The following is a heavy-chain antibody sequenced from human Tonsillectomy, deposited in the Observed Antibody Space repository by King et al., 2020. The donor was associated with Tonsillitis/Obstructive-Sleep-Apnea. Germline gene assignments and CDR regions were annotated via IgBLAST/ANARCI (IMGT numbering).Heavy chain of an antibody. Sequence: QLVQSGAEVKKPGASVKVSCKASGYTFTSYYMHWVRQAPGQGLKWMGIINPSGGSTSYAQKFQGRVTMTRDTSTSTVYMGLSSLRSEDTAVYYCARSPWVTMYFDYWGQGTLVTVSS. CDR1: GYTFTSYY. CDR2: INPSGGST. D-gene: IGHD3-3*01. CDR3: ARSPWVTMYFDY. J-gene: IGHJ4*02. V-gene: IGHV1-46*01.